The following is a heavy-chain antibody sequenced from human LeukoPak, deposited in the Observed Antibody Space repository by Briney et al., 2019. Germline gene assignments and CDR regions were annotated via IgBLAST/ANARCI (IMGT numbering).Heavy chain of an antibody. Sequence: ASVKVSCKASGYTFTSYGISWVRQAPGQGLEWMGWISAYNGNTNYAQKLQGRVTMTTDTSTSTAYMELSSLRSEDTAVYYCARGPLYYDFWSGYQNWFDPWGQGTLVTVSS. V-gene: IGHV1-18*01. CDR2: ISAYNGNT. CDR1: GYTFTSYG. CDR3: ARGPLYYDFWSGYQNWFDP. J-gene: IGHJ5*02. D-gene: IGHD3-3*01.